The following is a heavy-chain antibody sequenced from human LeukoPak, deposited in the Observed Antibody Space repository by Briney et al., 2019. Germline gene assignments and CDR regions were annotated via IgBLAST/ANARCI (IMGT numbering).Heavy chain of an antibody. CDR3: ARNILFAFDI. CDR2: IYNDGRT. CDR1: GLTGSSSH. Sequence: PGGSLRLSCAASGLTGSSSHMSWVRPAPGEGLEWVSIIYNDGRTYYADSMKGRFTISRDNSKNTLYLQVNSMRAEDTAMYYCARNILFAFDIWGQGTMVTVSS. J-gene: IGHJ3*02. V-gene: IGHV3-53*01.